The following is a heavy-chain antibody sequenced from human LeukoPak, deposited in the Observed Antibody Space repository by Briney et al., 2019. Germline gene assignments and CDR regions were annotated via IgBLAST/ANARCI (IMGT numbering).Heavy chain of an antibody. D-gene: IGHD4-17*01. CDR3: ARDRKAAVTYPDY. V-gene: IGHV3-48*03. CDR2: ISTSGSTK. CDR1: GFTFSSYE. Sequence: GGSLRLSCAASGFTFSSYEMNWARQAPGKGLEWVSYISTSGSTKYYADSVKGRFTISRDNAKNSLYLQMNSLRAEDTAVYYCARDRKAAVTYPDYWGQGTLVTVSS. J-gene: IGHJ4*02.